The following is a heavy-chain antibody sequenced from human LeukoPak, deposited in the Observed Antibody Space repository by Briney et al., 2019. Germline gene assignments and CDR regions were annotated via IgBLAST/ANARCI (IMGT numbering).Heavy chain of an antibody. CDR3: AREAVTRNYFDY. Sequence: GGSLRLSCEASGFTVSSNYMNWVRQAPGKGLEWVSVIYSGGSTYYADSVKGRFTISRDNSKNTLYLQMNSLRAEDTAVYYCAREAVTRNYFDYWGQGTLVTVSS. CDR2: IYSGGST. V-gene: IGHV3-53*01. D-gene: IGHD4-17*01. CDR1: GFTVSSNY. J-gene: IGHJ4*02.